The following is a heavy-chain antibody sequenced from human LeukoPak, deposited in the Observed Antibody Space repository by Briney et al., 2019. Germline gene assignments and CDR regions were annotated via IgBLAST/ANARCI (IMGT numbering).Heavy chain of an antibody. CDR3: ARDSGGYFDY. CDR2: INHSGST. J-gene: IGHJ4*02. V-gene: IGHV4-34*01. D-gene: IGHD2-21*01. CDR1: GGSFSGYY. Sequence: SETLSLTCAVYGGSFSGYYWSWIRQPPGKGLEWIGEINHSGSTNYNPSLKSRVTISVDTSKNQFSLKLSSVTAADTAVYYCARDSGGYFDYWGQGTLVTVSS.